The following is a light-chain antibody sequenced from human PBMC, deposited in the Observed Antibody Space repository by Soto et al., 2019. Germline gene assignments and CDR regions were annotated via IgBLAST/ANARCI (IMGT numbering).Light chain of an antibody. CDR3: QSYDDSLSVHYV. CDR2: GNT. V-gene: IGLV1-40*01. CDR1: SSNIGSTYD. Sequence: QTVVTQPPSVSGAPGQRVTISCTGSSSNIGSTYDVQWYQQLPGTAPKLLIHGNTDRPSGVPDRFSGSKSSTSASLAITGLQADDEADYYCQSYDDSLSVHYVFGTGTKLTVL. J-gene: IGLJ1*01.